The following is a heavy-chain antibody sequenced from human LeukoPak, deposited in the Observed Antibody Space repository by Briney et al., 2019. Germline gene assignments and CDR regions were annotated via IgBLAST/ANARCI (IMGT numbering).Heavy chain of an antibody. D-gene: IGHD3-16*01. CDR3: TRRLDD. CDR2: IKHDESEK. CDR1: GFSFNSDW. V-gene: IGHV3-7*01. Sequence: GGSLRLSCAASGFSFNSDWMDWVRQAPGKGLEWVANIKHDESEKNYLDSVEGRFTISRDNAQNSLYLQMNGLRVEDTAVYYCTRRLDDWGQGTLVTVSS. J-gene: IGHJ4*02.